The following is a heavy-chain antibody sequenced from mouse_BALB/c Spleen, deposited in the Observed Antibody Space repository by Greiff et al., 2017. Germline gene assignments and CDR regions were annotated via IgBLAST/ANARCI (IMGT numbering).Heavy chain of an antibody. D-gene: IGHD2-4*01. J-gene: IGHJ4*01. CDR3: ARHEEITYAMDY. V-gene: IGHV2-6-2*01. Sequence: VQLQESGPDLVAPSQSLSITCTVSGFSLTSYGVHWVRQPPGKGLEWLVVIWSDGSTTYNSALKSRLSISKDNSKSQVFLKMNSLQTDDTAMYYCARHEEITYAMDYWGQGTSVTVSS. CDR1: GFSLTSYG. CDR2: IWSDGST.